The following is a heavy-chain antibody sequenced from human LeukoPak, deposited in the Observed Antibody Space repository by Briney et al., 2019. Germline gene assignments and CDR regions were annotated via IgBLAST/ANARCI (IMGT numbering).Heavy chain of an antibody. Sequence: SETLSLTCTVSSDSISSGSYYWSWIRQPAGKELEWIGRIHTSGSTDYNPSLRSRVTISLDTSKNHFSLQLSSVTAADTAVYYCAKVGGELHAAFDYWGQGTLVTVSS. CDR2: IHTSGST. J-gene: IGHJ4*02. CDR3: AKVGGELHAAFDY. CDR1: SDSISSGSYY. V-gene: IGHV4-61*02. D-gene: IGHD1-26*01.